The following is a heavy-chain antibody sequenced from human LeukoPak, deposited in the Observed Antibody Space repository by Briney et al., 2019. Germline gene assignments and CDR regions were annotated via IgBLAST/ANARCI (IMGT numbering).Heavy chain of an antibody. CDR2: INSNSGDT. V-gene: IGHV1-2*02. D-gene: IGHD2-2*01. CDR3: AKDHYCSSTSCPRPMDV. Sequence: ASVKVSCKASGYTFTGYHMHWVRQAPGQGLEWMGWINSNSGDTNYAQNFQGRVTMARDTSISTAYMELSRLRSDDTAVYYCAKDHYCSSTSCPRPMDVWGKGTTVTVSS. CDR1: GYTFTGYH. J-gene: IGHJ6*03.